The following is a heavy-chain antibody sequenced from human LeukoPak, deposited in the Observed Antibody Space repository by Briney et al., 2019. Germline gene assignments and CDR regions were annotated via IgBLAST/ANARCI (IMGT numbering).Heavy chain of an antibody. CDR1: GYSFTSYW. J-gene: IGHJ4*02. V-gene: IGHV5-51*01. Sequence: GESLKISCKGSGYSFTSYWIGWVRQMPGKGLEWTGIIYPGDSDTRYSPSFQGQVTISADKSISTAYLQWSSLKASDTAMYYCARHVREGIAVAGTDYWGQETLVTVSS. CDR2: IYPGDSDT. CDR3: ARHVREGIAVAGTDY. D-gene: IGHD6-19*01.